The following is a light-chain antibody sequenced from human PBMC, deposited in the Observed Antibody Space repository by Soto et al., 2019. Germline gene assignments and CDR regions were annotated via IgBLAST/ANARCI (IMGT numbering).Light chain of an antibody. V-gene: IGKV1-9*01. Sequence: DIQLTQSPSFLSASVGDRVTITCRASQGISSYLAWYQQKPGKAPKLLIYAASTLQSGVPSRFSGSGSGTEFALTCSSLQPEDFATYYCQQLNSYAFTFGQGTRLEIK. CDR1: QGISSY. CDR3: QQLNSYAFT. CDR2: AAS. J-gene: IGKJ5*01.